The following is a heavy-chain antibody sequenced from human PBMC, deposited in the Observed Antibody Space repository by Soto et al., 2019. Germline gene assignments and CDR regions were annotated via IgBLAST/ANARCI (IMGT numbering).Heavy chain of an antibody. CDR1: GDSVSSNNAA. CDR2: TYYRSKWYN. Sequence: SQTLSLTCAISGDSVSSNNAAWNWIRQSPSRDLEWLGRTYYRSKWYNEYALYVKSRITINPDTSKNQFSLQLNSVTPEDTAVYYCARWEVAMMNHHDAFDIWGQGTMVTVSS. D-gene: IGHD1-26*01. J-gene: IGHJ3*02. V-gene: IGHV6-1*01. CDR3: ARWEVAMMNHHDAFDI.